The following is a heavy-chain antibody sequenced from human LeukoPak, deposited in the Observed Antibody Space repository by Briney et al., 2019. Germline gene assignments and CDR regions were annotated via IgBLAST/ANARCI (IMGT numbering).Heavy chain of an antibody. CDR2: ITTGGPNT. CDR3: AKGVDYCSGGSCPADY. Sequence: GGSLRLSCTASGFTFSSYTMSWVRQAPGKGLKWVSTITTGGPNTYYADSVKGRFTVSRDDSKNTLYLQMNSLRAEDTAVYYCAKGVDYCSGGSCPADYWGPGTLVTVSS. D-gene: IGHD2-15*01. CDR1: GFTFSSYT. V-gene: IGHV3-23*01. J-gene: IGHJ4*02.